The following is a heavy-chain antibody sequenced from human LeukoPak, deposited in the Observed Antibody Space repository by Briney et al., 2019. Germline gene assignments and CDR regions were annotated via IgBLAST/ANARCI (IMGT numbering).Heavy chain of an antibody. J-gene: IGHJ4*02. V-gene: IGHV3-23*01. Sequence: GGSLRLSCAASGFTFSSCAMTWVRQAPGKGLEWVASITGDGTRTYYTDSVKGRFTISGDNSKNTLYLQMNSLRADETAIYYCASRPRADMGPLDYWGQGTLVTVST. CDR3: ASRPRADMGPLDY. CDR1: GFTFSSCA. D-gene: IGHD1-14*01. CDR2: ITGDGTRT.